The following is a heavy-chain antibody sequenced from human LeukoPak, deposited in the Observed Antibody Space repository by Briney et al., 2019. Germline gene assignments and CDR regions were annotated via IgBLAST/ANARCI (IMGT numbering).Heavy chain of an antibody. CDR3: ARRGYSDSSGYDY. J-gene: IGHJ4*02. V-gene: IGHV3-21*01. CDR2: ISGDSSDI. CDR1: GFTFKNYA. D-gene: IGHD3-22*01. Sequence: GGSLRLSCATSGFTFKNYAMNWVRQAPGKGLEWVSSISGDSSDIYCADSVMGRSTISRDNAKNSVYLQINSLRAEDTAIYYCARRGYSDSSGYDYWGQGTLVTVSS.